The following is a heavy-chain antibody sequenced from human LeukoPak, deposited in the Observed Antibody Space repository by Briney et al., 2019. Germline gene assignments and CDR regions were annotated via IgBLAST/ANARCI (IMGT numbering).Heavy chain of an antibody. CDR2: ISSDGISK. Sequence: PGGSLRLSCAASGLTFSSYAMHWVRQAPGKGLEWVAVISSDGISKYYADSVKGRFIISRDNSKNTLYLQMNNLRAEDTAVYHCASSYGKGAFDIWGQGTMVTVSS. V-gene: IGHV3-30*03. J-gene: IGHJ3*02. CDR1: GLTFSSYA. D-gene: IGHD4-17*01. CDR3: ASSYGKGAFDI.